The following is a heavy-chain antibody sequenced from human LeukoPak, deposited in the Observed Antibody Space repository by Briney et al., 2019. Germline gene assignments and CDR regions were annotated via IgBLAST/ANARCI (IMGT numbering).Heavy chain of an antibody. CDR3: TRGDL. J-gene: IGHJ4*02. CDR2: INQDGSGE. CDR1: GFTFSSYW. V-gene: IGHV3-7*01. Sequence: PGGSLRLSCVASGFTFSSYWMSWVRQAPGKGLEWVANINQDGSGEYNVDSVKGRFTISRENAKSSLSLQMNRLRDEDTAVYYCTRGDLWGQGTLVTVSS.